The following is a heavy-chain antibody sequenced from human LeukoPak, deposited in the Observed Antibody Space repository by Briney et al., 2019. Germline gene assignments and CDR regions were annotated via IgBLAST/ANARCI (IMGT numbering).Heavy chain of an antibody. CDR3: ARDMGKSDTSDWYFDL. V-gene: IGHV3-7*01. Sequence: GGSLRLSCTVSGFTFSNYWMSWVRQAPGKGPEWLADIEQDGSRKYYVDSVRGRFTIPRDNAKNLLYLQMDSLRAEDTALYYCARDMGKSDTSDWYFDLWGRGTLVTVSS. CDR1: GFTFSNYW. J-gene: IGHJ2*01. D-gene: IGHD1-26*01. CDR2: IEQDGSRK.